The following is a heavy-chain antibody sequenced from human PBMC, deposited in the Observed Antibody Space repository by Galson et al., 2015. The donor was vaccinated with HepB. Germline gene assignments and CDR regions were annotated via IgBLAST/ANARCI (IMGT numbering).Heavy chain of an antibody. CDR2: IYPGDSDT. D-gene: IGHD3-16*02. CDR1: GYSFTSYW. Sequence: QSGAEVKKPGESLKISCKGSGYSFTSYWIGWVRQMPGKGLEWMGIIYPGDSDTRYSPSFQGQVTISADKSISTAYLQWSSLKASDTAMYYCARLVYVWGSYRPDAFDIWGQGTMVTVSS. J-gene: IGHJ3*02. V-gene: IGHV5-51*01. CDR3: ARLVYVWGSYRPDAFDI.